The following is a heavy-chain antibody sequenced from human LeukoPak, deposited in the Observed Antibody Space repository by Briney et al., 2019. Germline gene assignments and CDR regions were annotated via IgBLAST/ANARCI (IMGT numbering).Heavy chain of an antibody. CDR2: RHPEGNEK. D-gene: IGHD1-1*01. CDR3: ARGDDFSGDH. Sequence: GGSLRLSCLVSGFTFSKFWMSWVRQAPGRGLEWVANRHPEGNEKYHVESVKGRFTISRDNAKNLLFLQMNGLRVEDTAVYYCARGDDFSGDHWGQGTLVTVSS. V-gene: IGHV3-7*04. J-gene: IGHJ4*02. CDR1: GFTFSKFW.